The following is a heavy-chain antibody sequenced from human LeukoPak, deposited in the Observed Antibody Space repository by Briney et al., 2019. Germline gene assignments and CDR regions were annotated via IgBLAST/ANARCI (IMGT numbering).Heavy chain of an antibody. CDR3: ARANYFGSGSYAGAPFDI. J-gene: IGHJ3*02. CDR2: IDPSAGTT. V-gene: IGHV1-46*01. CDR1: GYTFSTYY. Sequence: ASVKVSCKASGYTFSTYYMHWVRQAPGQGLEWMGIIDPSAGTTSCAQKFQGRLTMTRDTSTSTVYMGMTSLRSEDTAVYYCARANYFGSGSYAGAPFDIWGQGTMVTVSS. D-gene: IGHD3-10*01.